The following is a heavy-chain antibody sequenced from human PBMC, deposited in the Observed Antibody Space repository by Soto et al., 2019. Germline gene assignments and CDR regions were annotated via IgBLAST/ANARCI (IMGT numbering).Heavy chain of an antibody. Sequence: SGPTLVNPTQTLTLTCSLSGFSISTSGEGVGWIRQPPGKALEWLGVIYWDDDERYSPSLQNRLTIAKDTSKNQVVLTLTNVDPVDTATYYCAHRDSHNYYVFDYWGQGTLVTVSS. D-gene: IGHD3-10*02. CDR3: AHRDSHNYYVFDY. CDR2: IYWDDDE. CDR1: GFSISTSGEG. V-gene: IGHV2-5*02. J-gene: IGHJ4*02.